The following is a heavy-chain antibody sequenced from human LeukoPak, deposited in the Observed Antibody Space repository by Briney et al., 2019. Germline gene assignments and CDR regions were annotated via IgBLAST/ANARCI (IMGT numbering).Heavy chain of an antibody. CDR1: GGTFSSYA. D-gene: IGHD2-2*02. CDR2: IIPIFGTA. CDR3: AREADIVVVPAAIKYYYYYGMDV. J-gene: IGHJ6*04. V-gene: IGHV1-69*06. Sequence: SVKVSCKASGGTFSSYAISWVRQAPGQGLGWMGGIIPIFGTANYAQKFQGRVTITADKSTSTAYMELSSLRSEDTAVYYCAREADIVVVPAAIKYYYYYGMDVWGKGTTVTVSS.